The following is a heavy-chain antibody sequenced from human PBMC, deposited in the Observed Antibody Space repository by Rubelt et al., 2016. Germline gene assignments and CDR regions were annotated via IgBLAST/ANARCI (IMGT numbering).Heavy chain of an antibody. J-gene: IGHJ4*02. V-gene: IGHV3-7*03. CDR1: GFTFTNSW. CDR3: ARGGGSGWPFEY. Sequence: EVQLVESGGGLVQPGGSLRLSCAASGFTFTNSWMGWVRLAPGKGLEWVGNINPEGSETHYVDSVKGRCTMSSDNAKNSLSLQMNSLRAEDTAVYYCARGGGSGWPFEYWGQGTLVTVSS. D-gene: IGHD6-19*01. CDR2: INPEGSET.